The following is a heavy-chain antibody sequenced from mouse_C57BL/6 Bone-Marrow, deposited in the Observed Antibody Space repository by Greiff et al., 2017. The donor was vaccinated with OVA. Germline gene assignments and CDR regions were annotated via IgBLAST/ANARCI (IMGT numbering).Heavy chain of an antibody. V-gene: IGHV2-5*01. J-gene: IGHJ3*01. CDR2: IWRGGST. D-gene: IGHD2-3*01. CDR3: AKNLGDGYPAWFAY. Sequence: VQLQQSGPGLVQPSQSLSITCTVSGFSLTSYGVHWVRQSPGKGLEWLGVIWRGGSTDYNAAFMSRLSITKDNSKSQVFFKMNSLQADDTAIYYCAKNLGDGYPAWFAYWGQGTLVTVSA. CDR1: GFSLTSYG.